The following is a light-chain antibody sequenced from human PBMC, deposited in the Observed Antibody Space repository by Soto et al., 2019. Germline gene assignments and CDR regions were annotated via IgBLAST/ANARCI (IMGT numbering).Light chain of an antibody. J-gene: IGKJ1*01. CDR2: GAS. V-gene: IGKV3-20*01. Sequence: EIVLTQSPGTLSLSPGERATLSCRASQSVSSNSLAWYQQRPGQAPRLLIYGASSRATDIPDRFSGSGSGTDFTLTISRLEPEDVEVYYCQQYGSSPRTFGQGTKVEIK. CDR3: QQYGSSPRT. CDR1: QSVSSNS.